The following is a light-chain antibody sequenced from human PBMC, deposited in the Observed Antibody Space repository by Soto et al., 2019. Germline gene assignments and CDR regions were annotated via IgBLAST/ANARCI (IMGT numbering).Light chain of an antibody. CDR3: QQYNSYSWT. Sequence: DIPMTQSPSTLSASVGDRVTITCRASQSISSWLAWYQQRPGKAPTVMIYDASRLESGVPSRFSGSGSETEFALTISGLQPDDFATYYCQQYNSYSWTFGQGTKVEIK. CDR1: QSISSW. V-gene: IGKV1-5*01. J-gene: IGKJ1*01. CDR2: DAS.